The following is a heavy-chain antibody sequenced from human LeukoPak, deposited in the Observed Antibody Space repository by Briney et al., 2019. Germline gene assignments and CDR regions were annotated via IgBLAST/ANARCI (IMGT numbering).Heavy chain of an antibody. J-gene: IGHJ4*02. V-gene: IGHV4-59*01. Sequence: SGALSLTCTVSGGSINNYYWSWIRQPPGKGLEWIGYTYYRGGTNYTPSLKSRVTFSVDTSKNQFPLKLNSVTAADTAVYYCARGGDYGDLRYFDYWGQGTLVTV. CDR3: ARGGDYGDLRYFDY. D-gene: IGHD4-17*01. CDR2: TYYRGGT. CDR1: GGSINNYY.